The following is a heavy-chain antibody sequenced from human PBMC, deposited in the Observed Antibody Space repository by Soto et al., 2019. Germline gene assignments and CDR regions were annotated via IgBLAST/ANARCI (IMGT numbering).Heavy chain of an antibody. CDR1: GGSISSGGYS. J-gene: IGHJ4*02. D-gene: IGHD1-26*01. CDR3: ARGRREGVGGSYFPDY. Sequence: QLQLQESGSGLVKPSQTLSLTCAVSGGSISSGGYSWSWIRQPPGKGLEWIGYINHSGSTYYNPSLKSRVTISVDRSKNQFSLKLSSVTAADTAVYYCARGRREGVGGSYFPDYWGQGTLVTVSS. V-gene: IGHV4-30-2*01. CDR2: INHSGST.